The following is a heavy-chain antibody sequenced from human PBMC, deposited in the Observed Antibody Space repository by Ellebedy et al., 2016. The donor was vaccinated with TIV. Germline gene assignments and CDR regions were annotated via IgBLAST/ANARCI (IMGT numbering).Heavy chain of an antibody. CDR3: ARGRNCVRRGCYGAYFDY. V-gene: IGHV6-1*01. CDR2: TYYMSKWYY. Sequence: SQTLSLTCAISGDSVSSNSAAWNWIRQSPSRGLEWLGRTYYMSKWYYDYAISVGSRITINPEPSKNQFSLQLNSVTPEDTAVYYCARGRNCVRRGCYGAYFDYWGQGTPVTVSS. D-gene: IGHD2-2*01. J-gene: IGHJ4*02. CDR1: GDSVSSNSAA.